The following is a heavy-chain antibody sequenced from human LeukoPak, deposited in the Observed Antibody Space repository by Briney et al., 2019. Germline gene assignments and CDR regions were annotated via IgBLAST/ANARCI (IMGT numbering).Heavy chain of an antibody. J-gene: IGHJ6*02. CDR2: IWYDGSNK. CDR3: ARDIDDILTGPGYYYYGMDV. CDR1: GFTFSSYG. V-gene: IGHV3-33*01. Sequence: GGSLRLSCAASGFTFSSYGMHWVRQAPGKGLEWVAVIWYDGSNKYYADSVKGRFTISRDNSKNTLYLQMNRLRAEDTAVYYCARDIDDILTGPGYYYYGMDVWGQGTTVTVSS. D-gene: IGHD3-9*01.